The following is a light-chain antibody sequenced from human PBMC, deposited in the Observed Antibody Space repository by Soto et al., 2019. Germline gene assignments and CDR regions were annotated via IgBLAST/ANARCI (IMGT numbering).Light chain of an antibody. Sequence: EVVMTQSPATLSMFPGERATLSCRASQSVSSNLAWYQQKPGQAPSLLIYGASTRGTGIPARFSGSGSGTEFILTISSLKSEDFAIYYCQQYNNWPPWTFRQGTKVDIK. CDR3: QQYNNWPPWT. V-gene: IGKV3-15*01. CDR1: QSVSSN. CDR2: GAS. J-gene: IGKJ1*01.